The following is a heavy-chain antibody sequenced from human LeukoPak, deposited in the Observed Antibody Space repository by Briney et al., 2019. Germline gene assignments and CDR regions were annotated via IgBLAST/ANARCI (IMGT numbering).Heavy chain of an antibody. CDR2: ISGSGGST. CDR1: GFTFSSYA. J-gene: IGHJ4*02. V-gene: IGHV3-23*01. CDR3: AKDKYDYGGNGDY. Sequence: PGGSLRLSCAASGFTFSSYAMSWVRQAPGKGLEWVSAISGSGGSTYYADSVKGRFTISRDNSKNTLYLQMNGLRAEDTAVYYCAKDKYDYGGNGDYWGQGTLVTVSS. D-gene: IGHD4-23*01.